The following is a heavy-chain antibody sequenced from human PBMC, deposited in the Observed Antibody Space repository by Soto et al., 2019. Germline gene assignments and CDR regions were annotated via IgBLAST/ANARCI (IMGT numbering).Heavy chain of an antibody. V-gene: IGHV5-51*01. J-gene: IGHJ4*02. CDR2: IYPGDSDT. D-gene: IGHD2-2*02. CDR1: GYSFTSYW. CDR3: ASVDVDIVVVPAAIRTVDY. Sequence: PGESLKISCKGSGYSFTSYWIGWVRQMPGKGLEWTGIIYPGDSDTRYSPSFQGQVTISADKSISTAYLQWSSLKASDTAMYYCASVDVDIVVVPAAIRTVDYWGQGTLVTVSS.